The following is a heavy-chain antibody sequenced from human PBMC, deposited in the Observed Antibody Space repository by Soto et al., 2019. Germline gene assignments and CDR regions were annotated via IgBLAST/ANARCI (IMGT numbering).Heavy chain of an antibody. Sequence: SGPTLVNPTQTLTLTCTFSGFSLSTSGVGVGWIRQPPGKALEWLALIYWDDDKRYSPSLKSRLTITKDTSKNQVVLTMTNMYPVDTATYYCALKKEDIVVVPAANWFDPWGQGTLVTVSS. CDR2: IYWDDDK. J-gene: IGHJ5*02. D-gene: IGHD2-2*01. CDR1: GFSLSTSGVG. V-gene: IGHV2-5*02. CDR3: ALKKEDIVVVPAANWFDP.